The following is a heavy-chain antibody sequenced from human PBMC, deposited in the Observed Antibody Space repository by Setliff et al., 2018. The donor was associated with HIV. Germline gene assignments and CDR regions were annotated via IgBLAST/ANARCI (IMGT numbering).Heavy chain of an antibody. Sequence: GGSLRLSCAASGFNVNNKYMSWVRQAPGKGLEWVSIIYSDDYTKYADSLKGRFTISRDTSKNTLYLQMNSLRSEDTAVYYCARGKVLRGDILYYWGQGTLVTVSS. J-gene: IGHJ4*02. D-gene: IGHD2-15*01. CDR2: IYSDDYT. V-gene: IGHV3-53*05. CDR1: GFNVNNKY. CDR3: ARGKVLRGDILYY.